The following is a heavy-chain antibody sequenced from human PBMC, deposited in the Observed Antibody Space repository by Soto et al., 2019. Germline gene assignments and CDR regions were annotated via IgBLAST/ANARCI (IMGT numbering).Heavy chain of an antibody. CDR1: GGSFSSDSFI. J-gene: IGHJ6*02. V-gene: IGHV4-31*03. CDR3: ARDHKWDGMDV. CDR2: IYYSGTT. Sequence: PSETLSLTCSVSGGSFSSDSFIWSWVRQFPGKGLEWIGYIYYSGTTYYNPSLRSRVIMSVDTSKNQFSLKLSSVTAADTAVYYCARDHKWDGMDVWGQGTRVTVS. D-gene: IGHD1-26*01.